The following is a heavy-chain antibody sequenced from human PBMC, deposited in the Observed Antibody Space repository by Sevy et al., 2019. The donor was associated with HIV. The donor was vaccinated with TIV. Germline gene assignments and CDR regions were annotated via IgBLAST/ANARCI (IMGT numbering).Heavy chain of an antibody. J-gene: IGHJ4*02. CDR1: GFTFGDYA. Sequence: GGSLRLSCTASGFTFGDYAMSWVRQAPGKGLEWVGFIRSKAYGGTTEYAASVKGRFTISREDSKTMAYLQMNSLQPEDTAVYYCTRAIPNDPYYYDSSGYYYKDYWGQGTLVTVSS. CDR3: TRAIPNDPYYYDSSGYYYKDY. CDR2: IRSKAYGGTT. V-gene: IGHV3-49*04. D-gene: IGHD3-22*01.